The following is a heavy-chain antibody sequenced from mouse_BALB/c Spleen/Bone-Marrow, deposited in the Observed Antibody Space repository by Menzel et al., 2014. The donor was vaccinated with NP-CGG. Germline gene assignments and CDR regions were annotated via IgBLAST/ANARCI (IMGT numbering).Heavy chain of an antibody. CDR1: GYTSSSYW. V-gene: IGHV1-9*01. CDR3: ARDYRYDGAMDY. D-gene: IGHD2-14*01. CDR2: ILPGSGTT. Sequence: QVQLQQPGAELMKPGASVKISCKATGYTSSSYWIEWVKQRPGHGLEWIGEILPGSGTTNYNENFKGKATFTADTSSNTAYMQLSSLTSEDSAVYYCARDYRYDGAMDYWGQGTSVTVSS. J-gene: IGHJ4*01.